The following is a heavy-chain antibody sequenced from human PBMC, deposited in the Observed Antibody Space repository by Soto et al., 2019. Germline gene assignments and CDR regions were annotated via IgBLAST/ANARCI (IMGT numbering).Heavy chain of an antibody. CDR3: AKEGGLSGSYYISSSYYFDY. Sequence: ASVKVSCKPSGYTFTTYTIHWVRQAPGQRLEWMGWINAGSGDTKHSQKFQGRVTITSDTSASTAYMELNSLRTEDTSVYYCAKEGGLSGSYYISSSYYFDYWGQGTLVTVSS. CDR2: INAGSGDT. D-gene: IGHD1-26*01. V-gene: IGHV1-3*01. CDR1: GYTFTTYT. J-gene: IGHJ4*02.